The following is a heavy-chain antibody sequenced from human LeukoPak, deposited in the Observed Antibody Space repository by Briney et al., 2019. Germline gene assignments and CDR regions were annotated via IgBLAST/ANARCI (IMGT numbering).Heavy chain of an antibody. J-gene: IGHJ4*02. V-gene: IGHV4-59*01. CDR2: IYYSGST. D-gene: IGHD1-26*01. CDR1: GGSISSYY. CDR3: ARWVGATDYFDY. Sequence: KPSETLSLTCTVSGGSISSYYWSWIRQPPGKGLEWIGYIYYSGSTNYNPSLKSRVTISVDTSKNQFSLKLSSVTAADTAVYYCARWVGATDYFDYWGQGTLVTVSS.